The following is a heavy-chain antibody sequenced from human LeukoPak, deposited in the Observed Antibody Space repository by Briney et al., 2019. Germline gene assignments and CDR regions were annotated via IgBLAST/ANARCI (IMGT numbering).Heavy chain of an antibody. CDR1: GFTFSSYA. Sequence: PGVSLRLSCAASGFTFSSYAMHWVRQAPGKGLEWVAVISYDGSNKYYADSVKGRFTISRDNSKNTLYLQMNSLRAEDTAVYYCARVGVPYYYYGMDVWGQGTTVTVSS. CDR3: ARVGVPYYYYGMDV. V-gene: IGHV3-30-3*01. J-gene: IGHJ6*02. CDR2: ISYDGSNK.